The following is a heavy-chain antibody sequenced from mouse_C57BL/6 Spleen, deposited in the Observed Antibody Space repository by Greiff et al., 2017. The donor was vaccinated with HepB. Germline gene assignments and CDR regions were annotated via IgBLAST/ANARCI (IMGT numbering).Heavy chain of an antibody. V-gene: IGHV3-1*01. CDR1: GYSITSGYD. CDR2: ISYSGST. D-gene: IGHD2-10*01. Sequence: EVKLKESGPGMVKPSQSLSLTCTVTGYSITSGYDWHWIRHFPGNKLEWMGYISYSGSTNYNPSLKSRISITHDTSKNHFFLKLNSVTTEDTAPYYCAREGSYYPGAMDYWGQGTSVTVSS. J-gene: IGHJ4*01. CDR3: AREGSYYPGAMDY.